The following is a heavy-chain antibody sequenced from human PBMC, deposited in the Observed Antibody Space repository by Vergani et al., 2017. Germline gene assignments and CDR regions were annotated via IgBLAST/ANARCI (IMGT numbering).Heavy chain of an antibody. V-gene: IGHV4-61*02. Sequence: QVQLQESGPGLVKPSQTLSLTCTVSGDSIDSVSYYWTWLRKPAGKGLEWSGRIYASGNTNYNPSLRSRVIMSVDTSKNQIYLKLTSVTAADTAVYYCARVFSPSAFWYLDLWGRGTLVTVSS. J-gene: IGHJ2*01. D-gene: IGHD2/OR15-2a*01. CDR3: ARVFSPSAFWYLDL. CDR2: IYASGNT. CDR1: GDSIDSVSYY.